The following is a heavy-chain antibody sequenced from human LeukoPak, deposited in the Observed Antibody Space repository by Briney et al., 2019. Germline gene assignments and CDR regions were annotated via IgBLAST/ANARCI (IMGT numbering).Heavy chain of an antibody. D-gene: IGHD6-13*01. CDR1: GGSFSGYY. Sequence: SETLSLTCAVYGGSFSGYYWSWIRQPPGKGLEWIGYIYYSGSTNYNPSLKSRVTISVDTSKNQFSLQLNSVTPEDTAVYYCASGHDVYSSSFDYWGQGALVTVSS. J-gene: IGHJ4*02. CDR2: IYYSGST. V-gene: IGHV4-59*12. CDR3: ASGHDVYSSSFDY.